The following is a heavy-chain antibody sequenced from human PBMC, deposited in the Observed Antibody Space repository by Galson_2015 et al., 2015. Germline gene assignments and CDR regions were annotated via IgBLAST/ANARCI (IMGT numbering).Heavy chain of an antibody. CDR1: GYTFTSYA. D-gene: IGHD3-10*01. CDR2: INAGNGNT. Sequence: SVKVSCKASGYTFTSYAMHWVRQAPGQRLEWMGWINAGNGNTKYSQKFQGRVTITRDTSASTAYMELSSLRSEDTAVYYCARGALLWFGGPHGMDVWGQGTTVTVSS. V-gene: IGHV1-3*01. CDR3: ARGALLWFGGPHGMDV. J-gene: IGHJ6*02.